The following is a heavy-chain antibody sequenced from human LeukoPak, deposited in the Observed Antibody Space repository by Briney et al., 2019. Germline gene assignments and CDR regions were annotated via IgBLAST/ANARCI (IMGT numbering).Heavy chain of an antibody. CDR1: GYTFTGYY. J-gene: IGHJ5*02. V-gene: IGHV1-18*04. Sequence: ASVTVSCKASGYTFTGYYMHWVRQAPGQGLEWMGWISAYNGNTNYAQKLQGRVTMTTDTSTSTAYMELRSLRSDDTAVYYCARVEGYSPWFDPWGQGTLVTVSS. D-gene: IGHD5-18*01. CDR3: ARVEGYSPWFDP. CDR2: ISAYNGNT.